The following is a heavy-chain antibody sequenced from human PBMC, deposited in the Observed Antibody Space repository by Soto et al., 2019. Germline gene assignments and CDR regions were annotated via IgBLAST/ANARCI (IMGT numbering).Heavy chain of an antibody. CDR3: ANDLRGWYSGDY. V-gene: IGHV3-30*18. CDR1: GFTFSSYG. D-gene: IGHD6-19*01. CDR2: ISYDGSNK. Sequence: QVQLVESGGGVVQPGRSLRLSCAASGFTFSSYGMHWVRQAPGKGLEWVAVISYDGSNKYYADSVKGRFTISRDNSKNTLYLQMNIRRAEDTAVYYCANDLRGWYSGDYWGQGTLVTVSS. J-gene: IGHJ4*02.